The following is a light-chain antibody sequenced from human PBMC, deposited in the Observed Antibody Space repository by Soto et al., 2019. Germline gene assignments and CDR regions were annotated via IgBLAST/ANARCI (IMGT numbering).Light chain of an antibody. CDR2: GAS. V-gene: IGKV3-15*01. Sequence: EIVMTQSPATLPVSPGERATLSCRASQSVSSNLAWYQQKPGLAPRLLIYGASTRATGIPARFSGSGSGTEFTLTISSLQSEDFAVYYCHQYNNWPPWTFGQGTKVEIK. J-gene: IGKJ1*01. CDR1: QSVSSN. CDR3: HQYNNWPPWT.